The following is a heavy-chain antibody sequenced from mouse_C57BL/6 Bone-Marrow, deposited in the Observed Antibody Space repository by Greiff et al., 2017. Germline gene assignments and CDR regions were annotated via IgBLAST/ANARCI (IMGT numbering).Heavy chain of an antibody. D-gene: IGHD2-12*01. CDR3: ARVYSSSAWFAY. Sequence: EVQRVESGGGLVKPGGSLKLSCAASGFTFSSYAMSWVRQTPEQRLEWVATLSDGGSYTYYPDNVQGRFTISRENAKNNLYLQMSHLRSENTAIFYCARVYSSSAWFAYGGQGTLVTVSA. V-gene: IGHV5-4*01. J-gene: IGHJ3*01. CDR1: GFTFSSYA. CDR2: LSDGGSYT.